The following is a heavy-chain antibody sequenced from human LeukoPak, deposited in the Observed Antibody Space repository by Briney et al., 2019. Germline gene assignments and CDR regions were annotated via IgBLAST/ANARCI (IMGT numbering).Heavy chain of an antibody. V-gene: IGHV4-59*01. D-gene: IGHD2-2*01. CDR3: ARDPGYCSSTSCYDNSGYDL. CDR1: GGSISSYY. CDR2: IYYSGST. Sequence: SETLSLTCTVSGGSISSYYWSWIRQPPGKGLEWIGYIYYSGSTNYNPSLKSRVTISVDTSKNQFSLKLSSVTAADTAVYYCARDPGYCSSTSCYDNSGYDLWGQGPLVTVSS. J-gene: IGHJ4*02.